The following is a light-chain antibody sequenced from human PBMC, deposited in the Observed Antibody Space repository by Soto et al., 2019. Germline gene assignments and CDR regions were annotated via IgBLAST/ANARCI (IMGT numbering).Light chain of an antibody. V-gene: IGKV3-20*01. CDR2: VAS. CDR1: QSVGGSY. CDR3: QHYGSSPWT. J-gene: IGKJ1*01. Sequence: EIVLTQSPGTLSLSPGERATLSCRASQSVGGSYLAWFQQKPGQAPRLLIYVASTRATGVPDRFSGSGSATDFSLTINSLEPEDFAVYYCQHYGSSPWTFGQGTNV.